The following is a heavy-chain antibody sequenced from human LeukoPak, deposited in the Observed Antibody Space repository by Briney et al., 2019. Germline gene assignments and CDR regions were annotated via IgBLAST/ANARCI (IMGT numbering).Heavy chain of an antibody. V-gene: IGHV3-43*01. CDR3: AKDLTYEGSGTVIDN. Sequence: GGSLRLSCAASGFIFDDYTMHWVRQGPGKTLEWVALVSWDGTPYYADSVKGRFTISRDNSKNALYLEMDSLRTDDTAFYYCAKDLTYEGSGTVIDNWGQGTLVTVSS. J-gene: IGHJ4*02. D-gene: IGHD3-22*01. CDR1: GFIFDDYT. CDR2: VSWDGTP.